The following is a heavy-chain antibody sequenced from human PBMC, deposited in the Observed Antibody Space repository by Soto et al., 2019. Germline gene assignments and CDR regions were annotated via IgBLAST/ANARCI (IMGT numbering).Heavy chain of an antibody. Sequence: SETLSLTCTFSGGSISSYYWSWIRQPPGKGLEWIGYIYYSGSTNYNPSLKSRVTISVDTSKNQFSLKLSSVTAADTAVHYCARDRGGAARPEIWFDPWGQGTLVTVSS. D-gene: IGHD6-6*01. CDR2: IYYSGST. CDR1: GGSISSYY. CDR3: ARDRGGAARPEIWFDP. V-gene: IGHV4-59*01. J-gene: IGHJ5*02.